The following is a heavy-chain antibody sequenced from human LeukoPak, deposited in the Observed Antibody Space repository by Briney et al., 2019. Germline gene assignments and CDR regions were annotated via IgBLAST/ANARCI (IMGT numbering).Heavy chain of an antibody. J-gene: IGHJ6*02. V-gene: IGHV3-21*01. Sequence: GGSLRLSCAASGFTFRTHTMTWVRQAPGKGLEWVSSIISSSSYINYVDSVKGRFTISRDNARGSLYLQINSLRAEDTALYYCVRQSTSYYGMDVWGQGTTVTVSS. CDR2: IISSSSYI. CDR3: VRQSTSYYGMDV. D-gene: IGHD1-14*01. CDR1: GFTFRTHT.